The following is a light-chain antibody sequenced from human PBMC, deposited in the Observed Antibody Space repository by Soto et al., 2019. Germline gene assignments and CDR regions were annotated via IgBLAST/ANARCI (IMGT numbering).Light chain of an antibody. CDR2: KAS. J-gene: IGKJ1*01. V-gene: IGKV1-5*03. CDR1: QRINTW. Sequence: DIQMTQSPSTLSASVGDRVTITCRASQRINTWLAWYQQKPGKAPNLLIYKASSLESGVPSRFSGSGSGAEFTLTISSLQPDDFATYFCQQYKTYPWTFGQGTRVEIK. CDR3: QQYKTYPWT.